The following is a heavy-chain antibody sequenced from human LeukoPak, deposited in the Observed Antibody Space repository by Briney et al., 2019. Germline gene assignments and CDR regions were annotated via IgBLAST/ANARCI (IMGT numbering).Heavy chain of an antibody. Sequence: PSQTLSLTCTVSGGSISSGSYSWSWIRQPAGKGLERIGRFYTSGSTNYNPSLKSRVTISVDTSKNQVSLKLRSVTAADTAVYYCAREVIAAHNWFDPWGQGTLVTVSS. J-gene: IGHJ5*02. CDR3: AREVIAAHNWFDP. CDR2: FYTSGST. CDR1: GGSISSGSYS. V-gene: IGHV4-61*02. D-gene: IGHD6-6*01.